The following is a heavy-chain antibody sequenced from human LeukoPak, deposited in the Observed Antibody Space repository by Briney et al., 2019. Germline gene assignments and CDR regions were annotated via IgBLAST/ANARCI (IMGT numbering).Heavy chain of an antibody. V-gene: IGHV1-18*01. CDR3: ARQSFGSGSRDDALDI. CDR1: GYTFTNYG. Sequence: ASVKVSCKASGYTFTNYGISWLRQAPGQGLEWMGWISAYNGNTNYAQKLQGRVTMTTDTSTSTAYMEVRSLRSDDTAMYYCARQSFGSGSRDDALDIWGQGTVVTVSS. J-gene: IGHJ3*02. D-gene: IGHD3-10*01. CDR2: ISAYNGNT.